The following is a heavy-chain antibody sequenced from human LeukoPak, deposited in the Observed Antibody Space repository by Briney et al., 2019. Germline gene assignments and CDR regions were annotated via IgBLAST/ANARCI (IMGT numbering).Heavy chain of an antibody. CDR3: AREVDGDYVN. CDR1: GFTVSSNY. D-gene: IGHD4-17*01. V-gene: IGHV3-53*01. Sequence: GGSLRLSCAASGFTVSSNYMSWVRQAPGKGLEWVSVIYSGGSTYYADSVKGRFTISRDNSKNTLYLQMNSLRAEDTAVYYRAREVDGDYVNWGQGTLVTVSS. J-gene: IGHJ4*02. CDR2: IYSGGST.